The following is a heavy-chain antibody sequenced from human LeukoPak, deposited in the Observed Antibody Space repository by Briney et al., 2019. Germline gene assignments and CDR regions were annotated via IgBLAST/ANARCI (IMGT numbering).Heavy chain of an antibody. D-gene: IGHD6-13*01. CDR3: AKDRGYSSSWYSRGYYYYGMDV. J-gene: IGHJ6*02. Sequence: GGSLRLSCAASGFTFSSYGKHWVRQAPGKGLEWVAVISYDGSNKYYADSVKGRFTISRDNSKNTLYLQTNSLRAEDTAVYYCAKDRGYSSSWYSRGYYYYGMDVWGQGTTVTVSS. CDR1: GFTFSSYG. V-gene: IGHV3-30*18. CDR2: ISYDGSNK.